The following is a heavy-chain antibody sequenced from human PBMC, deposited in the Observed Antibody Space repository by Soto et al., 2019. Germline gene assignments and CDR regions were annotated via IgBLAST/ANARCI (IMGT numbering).Heavy chain of an antibody. V-gene: IGHV1-2*02. CDR3: ARDLNPYFGPGSLNGFFDF. D-gene: IGHD3-10*01. CDR2: INPNGGVT. J-gene: IGHJ4*02. CDR1: GYAFVDHY. Sequence: VASVKVSCKASGYAFVDHYIHWLRQAPGQGLEWMGWINPNGGVTKYAQRFQGRVTMTGDTSISTVYMDLSGLRSDDMAVYYCARDLNPYFGPGSLNGFFDFWGQGTLVSVSS.